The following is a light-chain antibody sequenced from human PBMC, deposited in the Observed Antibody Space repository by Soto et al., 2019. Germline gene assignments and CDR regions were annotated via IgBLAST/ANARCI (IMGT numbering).Light chain of an antibody. CDR2: AAS. V-gene: IGKV1-39*01. Sequence: IHITQXPSALXXAXXXXGTXXCEASQSISSYLNWYQQKPGKAPKLLIYAASSLQSGVPSRFSGSGSGTDFTLTISSLQPEDVAAYYCQKYNSAPLTFGGGTKVDI. CDR1: QSISSY. CDR3: QKYNSAPLT. J-gene: IGKJ4*01.